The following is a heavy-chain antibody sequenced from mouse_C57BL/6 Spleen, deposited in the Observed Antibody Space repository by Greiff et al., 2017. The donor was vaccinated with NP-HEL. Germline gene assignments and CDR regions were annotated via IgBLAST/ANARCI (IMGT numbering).Heavy chain of an antibody. CDR1: GYSITSGYY. J-gene: IGHJ2*01. V-gene: IGHV3-6*01. D-gene: IGHD4-1*01. Sequence: VQLKESGPGLVKPSQSLSLTCSVTGYSITSGYYWNWIRQFPGNKLEWMGYISYDGSNNYNPSLKNRISITRDTSKNQFFLKLNSVTTEDTATYYCARESGTSGSFDYWGQGTTLTVSS. CDR2: ISYDGSN. CDR3: ARESGTSGSFDY.